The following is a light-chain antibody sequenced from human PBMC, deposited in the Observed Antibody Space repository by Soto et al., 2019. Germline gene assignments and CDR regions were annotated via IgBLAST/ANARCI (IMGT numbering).Light chain of an antibody. CDR3: NSYTGSIPGV. CDR2: EVT. V-gene: IGLV2-8*01. J-gene: IGLJ3*02. CDR1: SSDVGGYNH. Sequence: QSALTQPPSASGSPGQSVTISCTGTSSDVGGYNHVSWYQQHPGKAPKLIIYEVTKRPSGVPDRFSGSKSGNTASLTVSGLQAEYEADYYCNSYTGSIPGVFGGGTKLTVL.